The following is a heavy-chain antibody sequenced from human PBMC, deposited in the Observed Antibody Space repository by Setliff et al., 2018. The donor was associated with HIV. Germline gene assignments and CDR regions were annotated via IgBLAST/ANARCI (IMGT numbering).Heavy chain of an antibody. V-gene: IGHV4-34*01. Sequence: SETVSLTCAVYGGSFSGYYWSWIRQPPGKGLEWIGEINHSGSTNYNPSLKSRVTISVDTSKNQFSLKLSSVTAADTAVYYCARPGRASYYYYMDVWGKGTTVTVSS. D-gene: IGHD3-10*01. CDR1: GGSFSGYY. CDR3: ARPGRASYYYYMDV. CDR2: INHSGST. J-gene: IGHJ6*03.